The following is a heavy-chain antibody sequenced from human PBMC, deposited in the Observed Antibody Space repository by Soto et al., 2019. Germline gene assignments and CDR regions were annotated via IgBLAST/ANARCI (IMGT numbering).Heavy chain of an antibody. CDR1: GGTFSSYT. CDR3: VRAFRVPGGGDV. CDR2: IIPMFGTA. V-gene: IGHV1-69*01. Sequence: QVQLVQSGAEVKKPGSSVKVSCKASGGTFSSYTITWVRQAPGQGLEWMGGIIPMFGTANYAQKFQGRLTITADESTSTAYMELSSLRSDDTAIYYCVRAFRVPGGGDVWGQGTTVTVSS. J-gene: IGHJ6*02. D-gene: IGHD3-10*01.